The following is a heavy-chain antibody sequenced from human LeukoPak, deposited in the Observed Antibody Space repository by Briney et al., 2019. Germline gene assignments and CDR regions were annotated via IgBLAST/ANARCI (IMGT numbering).Heavy chain of an antibody. J-gene: IGHJ4*02. D-gene: IGHD6-13*01. CDR3: ARWSSSWQSFDY. V-gene: IGHV4-59*01. CDR1: GASISSYY. Sequence: SETLSLTCTVSGASISSYYWNWIRQPPGKGLEWIGYTSYSGDTNYNPSLKSRVTFSVDTSKNQLSLGLSSVTAADTAVYYCARWSSSWQSFDYWGQGTLVTVSS. CDR2: TSYSGDT.